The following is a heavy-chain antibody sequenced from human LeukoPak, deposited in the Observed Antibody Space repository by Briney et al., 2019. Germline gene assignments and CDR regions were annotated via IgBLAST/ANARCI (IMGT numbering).Heavy chain of an antibody. CDR1: GGSISSSSYY. J-gene: IGHJ1*01. CDR2: IYYSGST. Sequence: PSETLSLTCTVSGGSISSSSYYWGWIRQPPGKGLEWIGSIYYSGSTYYNPSLKSRVTISVDTSKNQFSLKLSSVTAADTAVYYCTYGDYLAYFQHWGQGTLVTVSS. V-gene: IGHV4-39*07. CDR3: TYGDYLAYFQH. D-gene: IGHD4-17*01.